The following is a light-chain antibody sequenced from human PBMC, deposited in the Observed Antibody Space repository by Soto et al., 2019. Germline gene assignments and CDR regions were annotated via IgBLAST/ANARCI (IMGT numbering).Light chain of an antibody. CDR1: QGISNY. Sequence: DIQMTXXPXXXSASVGDRVTITCRASQGISNYLAWYQQKPGKVPKLLIYAASTLQSGVPSRFSGSGSGTDFTLTISSLQPEDVASYYCQKYNSAPLTFGGGTKVEIK. J-gene: IGKJ4*01. CDR3: QKYNSAPLT. V-gene: IGKV1-27*01. CDR2: AAS.